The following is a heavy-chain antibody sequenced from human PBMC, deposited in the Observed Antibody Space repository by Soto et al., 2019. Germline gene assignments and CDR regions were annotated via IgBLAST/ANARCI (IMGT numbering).Heavy chain of an antibody. CDR1: GDSITSGDYY. J-gene: IGHJ4*02. D-gene: IGHD3-22*01. V-gene: IGHV4-30-4*01. Sequence: PSETLSLTCSVSGDSITSGDYYWTWIRQPPGKDLEWIGYIYYSGGTYLSPSLKSQLSMSLDTSKKQFSLNLSSVTAADTAVYYCARARRFDSSGFDHWGQGALVT. CDR3: ARARRFDSSGFDH. CDR2: IYYSGGT.